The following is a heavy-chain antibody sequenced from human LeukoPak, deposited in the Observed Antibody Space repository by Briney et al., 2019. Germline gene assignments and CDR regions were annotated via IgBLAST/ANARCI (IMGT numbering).Heavy chain of an antibody. D-gene: IGHD2-15*01. CDR3: AKPTIVVVAATPFDY. J-gene: IGHJ4*02. V-gene: IGHV3-23*01. Sequence: GSLRLSCAASGFTFSSYSMNWVRQAPGKGLEWVSAISGSGGSTYYADSVKGRFTISRDNSKNTLYLQMNSLRAEDTAVYYCAKPTIVVVAATPFDYWGQGTLVTVSS. CDR1: GFTFSSYS. CDR2: ISGSGGST.